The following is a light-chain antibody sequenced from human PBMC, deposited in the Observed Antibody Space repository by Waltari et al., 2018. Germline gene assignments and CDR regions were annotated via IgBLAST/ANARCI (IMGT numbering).Light chain of an antibody. CDR3: QQHYSSPPT. CDR1: QSVLYNSNNKNH. V-gene: IGKV4-1*01. J-gene: IGKJ1*01. Sequence: DIVMTQSPDSLAVSLGERATINCKSSQSVLYNSNNKNHLAWYQQKPGQPPKLLIYWASTRESGVPDRFSGSGSGTDFTLTITSLQAEDVAVYYCQQHYSSPPTFGQGTKVEIE. CDR2: WAS.